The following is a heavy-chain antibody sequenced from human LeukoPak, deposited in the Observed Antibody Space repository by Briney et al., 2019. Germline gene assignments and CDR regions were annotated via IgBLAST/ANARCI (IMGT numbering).Heavy chain of an antibody. V-gene: IGHV4-59*01. CDR3: GRGRRYCSGGSCYVGYFDY. D-gene: IGHD2-15*01. Sequence: SETLSLTCTVSGGSISSYYWSWIRQPPGKGLEWIGHIYYSGSTNYNPSLKSRLTISIDTSKNQFSLRLSSVTAADTAVYYCGRGRRYCSGGSCYVGYFDYWGQGTLVTVSS. CDR2: IYYSGST. CDR1: GGSISSYY. J-gene: IGHJ4*02.